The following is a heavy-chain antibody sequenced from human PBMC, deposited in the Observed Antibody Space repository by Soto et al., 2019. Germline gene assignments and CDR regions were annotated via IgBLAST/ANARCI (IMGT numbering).Heavy chain of an antibody. CDR1: GGSISGDS. D-gene: IGHD2-2*01. CDR3: ARGEPNCSSSSCYFDY. CDR2: IYKSAST. V-gene: IGHV4-59*01. J-gene: IGHJ4*02. Sequence: PSETLSLTCTVSGGSISGDSWTWIRQPPGKGLEWIGYIYKSASTNYNPSLKSRVTISVDTSKSQLSLKLTSVTAADTAVYYCARGEPNCSSSSCYFDYWGQGALVTVSS.